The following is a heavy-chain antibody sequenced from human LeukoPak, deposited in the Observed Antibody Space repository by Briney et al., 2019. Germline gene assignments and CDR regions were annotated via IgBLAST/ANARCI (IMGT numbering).Heavy chain of an antibody. J-gene: IGHJ5*02. V-gene: IGHV3-11*06. CDR3: ARQGNNWFDP. CDR2: ISSSSNYT. CDR1: GFTFSDYY. Sequence: GGSLRLSCAASGFTFSDYYMSWIRQAPEKGLEWVSYISSSSNYTNYADSVKGRFTISRDNAKNSLYLQMNSLTAEDTAVYYCARQGNNWFDPWGQGTLVTVSS.